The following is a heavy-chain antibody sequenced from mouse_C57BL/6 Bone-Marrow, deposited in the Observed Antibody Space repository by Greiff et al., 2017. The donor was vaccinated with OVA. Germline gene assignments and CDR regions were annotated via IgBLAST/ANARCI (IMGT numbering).Heavy chain of an antibody. CDR2: IYTGDGDT. J-gene: IGHJ4*01. CDR1: GYAFSSSW. CDR3: ARCRAQATPYAMDY. V-gene: IGHV1-82*01. Sequence: QVQLQQSGPELVKPGASVKISCKASGYAFSSSWMNWVKQRPGKGLEWIGRIYTGDGDTNYNGKFKGKATLTADKSSSTAYMQLSSLTSEDSAVYFCARCRAQATPYAMDYWGQGTSVTVSS. D-gene: IGHD3-2*02.